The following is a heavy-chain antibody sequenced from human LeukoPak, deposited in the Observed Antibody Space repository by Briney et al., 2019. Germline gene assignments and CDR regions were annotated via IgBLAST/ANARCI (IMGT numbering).Heavy chain of an antibody. Sequence: VASVQVSCQASGYTFTGYYMHWVRQAPGQGLEWMGWINPNSGGTNYAQKFQGWVTMTRDTSISTAYMELSRLRSDDTAVYYCARGGLYCSGGSCYGSNWFDPWGQGTLVTVSS. D-gene: IGHD2-15*01. CDR3: ARGGLYCSGGSCYGSNWFDP. CDR1: GYTFTGYY. CDR2: INPNSGGT. V-gene: IGHV1-2*04. J-gene: IGHJ5*02.